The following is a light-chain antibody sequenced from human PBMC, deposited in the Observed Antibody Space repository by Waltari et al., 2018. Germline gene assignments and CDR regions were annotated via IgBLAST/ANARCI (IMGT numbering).Light chain of an antibody. CDR1: QGISSW. J-gene: IGKJ1*01. Sequence: DIQMTQFPSSVSASVGDRVTITCRAGQGISSWLAWYQQKPGKAPKLLSYAASSWQSVVPSRFSCSGSGTDFTLTINSLQPEDFATYYCQQSNSFPQTFGQGTKVEIK. V-gene: IGKV1-12*01. CDR3: QQSNSFPQT. CDR2: AAS.